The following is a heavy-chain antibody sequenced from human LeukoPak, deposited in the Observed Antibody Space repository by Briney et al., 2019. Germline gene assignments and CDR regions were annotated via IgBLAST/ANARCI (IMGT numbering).Heavy chain of an antibody. V-gene: IGHV4-59*01. CDR2: TYYSGST. CDR3: ARGWGYFDY. Sequence: SETLSLTCTVSGGSISAYYWSWIRQPPGKGLEWIGYTYYSGSTNYNPSLKSRVAISVDTSKNQFSLKLSSVAAADTAVYYRARGWGYFDYWGQGTLVTVSS. CDR1: GGSISAYY. J-gene: IGHJ4*02. D-gene: IGHD3-16*01.